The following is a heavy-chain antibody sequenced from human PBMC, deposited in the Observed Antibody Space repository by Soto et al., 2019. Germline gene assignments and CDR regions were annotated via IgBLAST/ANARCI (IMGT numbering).Heavy chain of an antibody. Sequence: QVQLVQSGAVVKKPGASVKVSCKASGYTFTSYGISWVRQAPGQGREWMGWISAYNGNTNYAQKHQGRVTQTTDTSTSHAYLELSSLRADDTAVYYCAREVEGGRYAQAEWDGWENWFVPWGQGTLVVVSS. V-gene: IGHV1-18*01. D-gene: IGHD3-16*01. CDR3: AREVEGGRYAQAEWDGWENWFVP. CDR1: GYTFTSYG. CDR2: ISAYNGNT. J-gene: IGHJ5*02.